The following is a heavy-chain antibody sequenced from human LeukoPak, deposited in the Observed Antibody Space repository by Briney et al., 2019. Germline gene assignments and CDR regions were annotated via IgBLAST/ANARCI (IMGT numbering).Heavy chain of an antibody. CDR2: ISSSSTI. CDR1: GFTSSSYS. V-gene: IGHV3-48*01. Sequence: GGSLRLSCAASGFTSSSYSMNWVRQAPGKGLEWVSYISSSSTIYYADSVKGRFTISRDNAKNSLYLQMNSLRAEDTAVYYCARVGSWGQGTLVTVSS. J-gene: IGHJ4*02. CDR3: ARVGS.